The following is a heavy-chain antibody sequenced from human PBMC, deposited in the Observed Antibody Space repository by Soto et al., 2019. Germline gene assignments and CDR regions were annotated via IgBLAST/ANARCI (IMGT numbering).Heavy chain of an antibody. D-gene: IGHD3-22*01. Sequence: QVQLVQSGAEVKKPGSSVKVSCKASGGTFSSYTISWVRQAPGQGLEWMGRIIPILGIANYAQKFQGRVTITADKSTSPAYMELSSLRSEDTAVYYCARRADRSGYNDYWGQGTLVTVSS. CDR2: IIPILGIA. V-gene: IGHV1-69*02. CDR3: ARRADRSGYNDY. CDR1: GGTFSSYT. J-gene: IGHJ4*02.